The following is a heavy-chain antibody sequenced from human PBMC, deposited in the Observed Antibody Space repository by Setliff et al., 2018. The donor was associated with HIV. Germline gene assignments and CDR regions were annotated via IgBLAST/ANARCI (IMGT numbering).Heavy chain of an antibody. Sequence: PSETLSLTCAVSGGYISSTKWWSWVRQSPGKGLEWIGEISHSGTTNYNPSLKSRVTMSVDTSKNQFSLKLSSVTAADTAVYYCARSGDYYESSGYYRYWGQGALVTVSS. CDR2: ISHSGTT. D-gene: IGHD3-22*01. J-gene: IGHJ4*02. CDR3: ARSGDYYESSGYYRY. CDR1: GGYISSTKW. V-gene: IGHV4-4*02.